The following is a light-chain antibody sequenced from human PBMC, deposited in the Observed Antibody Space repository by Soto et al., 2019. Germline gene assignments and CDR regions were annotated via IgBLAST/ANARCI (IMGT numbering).Light chain of an antibody. CDR1: RSISSY. J-gene: IGKJ2*01. V-gene: IGKV1-39*01. Sequence: DIQMTQSPSSLSASVGDRLTITCRASRSISSYLNWYQQKPGKAPKLLIYAAASLQSGVPSRFSGSGSGTDFTLSISSLQPEDVATYYCQQSYSNLYTFGQGTKVDI. CDR2: AAA. CDR3: QQSYSNLYT.